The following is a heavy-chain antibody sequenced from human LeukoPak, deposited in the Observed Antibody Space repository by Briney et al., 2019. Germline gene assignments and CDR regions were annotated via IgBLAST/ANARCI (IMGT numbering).Heavy chain of an antibody. Sequence: GGSLRLSCLASGFTFNEYVMHWVRQAPGKGLEWVSAIWYDGSNKYYVDSVKGRFTVSRDNSKNTLYLQMNSLRAEDTAVYYCARARESNPPYYFDYWGQGTLVTVSS. CDR2: IWYDGSNK. J-gene: IGHJ4*02. CDR1: GFTFNEYV. CDR3: ARARESNPPYYFDY. D-gene: IGHD1-26*01. V-gene: IGHV3-33*01.